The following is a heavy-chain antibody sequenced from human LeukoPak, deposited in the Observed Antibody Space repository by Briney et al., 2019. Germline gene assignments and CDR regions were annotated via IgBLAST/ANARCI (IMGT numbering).Heavy chain of an antibody. V-gene: IGHV3-48*03. J-gene: IGHJ3*02. CDR1: GFTFSSYQ. D-gene: IGHD3-3*01. CDR2: ISSSGSST. CDR3: ARTPSAQFDI. Sequence: GGSLRLSCAASGFTFSSYQMNWVRQAPGKGLEWVSYISSSGSSTYYADSVKGRFTISRDNAKNSLSLQMNSLRVEDTAVYYCARTPSAQFDIWGQGTMVTVSS.